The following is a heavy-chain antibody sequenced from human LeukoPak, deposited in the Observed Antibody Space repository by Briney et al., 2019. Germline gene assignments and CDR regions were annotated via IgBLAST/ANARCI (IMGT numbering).Heavy chain of an antibody. CDR1: GYTFTGYY. D-gene: IGHD3-10*01. V-gene: IGHV1-2*02. Sequence: GASVKVSCKASGYTFTGYYMHWVRQAPGQGLEWMGWINPNSGGTNYAQKFQGRVTMTRDTSISTAYMELSRLRSEDTAVYYCARGQLWFGETYYYYYYMDVWGKGTTVTVSS. J-gene: IGHJ6*03. CDR3: ARGQLWFGETYYYYYYMDV. CDR2: INPNSGGT.